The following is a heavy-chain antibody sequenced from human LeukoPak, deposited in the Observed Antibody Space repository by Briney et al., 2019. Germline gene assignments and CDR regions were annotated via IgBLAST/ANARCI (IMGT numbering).Heavy chain of an antibody. CDR1: GFTFSSYE. J-gene: IGHJ4*02. CDR3: ARADRTYYYDSSGYSSPDY. CDR2: ISSSGSTI. Sequence: PGGSLRLSCAASGFTFSSYEMNWVRQAPGKGLEWVSYISSSGSTIYYADSVKGRFTISRDNAKNSLYLQMNSLRAEDTAVYYCARADRTYYYDSSGYSSPDYWGQGTLVTVSS. V-gene: IGHV3-48*03. D-gene: IGHD3-22*01.